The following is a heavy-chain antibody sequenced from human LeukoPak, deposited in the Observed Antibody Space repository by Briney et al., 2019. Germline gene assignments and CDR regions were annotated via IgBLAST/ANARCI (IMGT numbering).Heavy chain of an antibody. CDR2: ISGSGGST. CDR1: GFTFSSYA. CDR3: AKDVNYYDSSGYAGFDY. V-gene: IGHV3-23*01. J-gene: IGHJ4*02. D-gene: IGHD3-22*01. Sequence: GVSLRLSCAASGFTFSSYAMSWVRQAPGKGLEWVSAISGSGGSTYYADSVKGRFTISRDNSKNTLYLQMNSLRAEDTAVYYCAKDVNYYDSSGYAGFDYWGQGTLVTVSS.